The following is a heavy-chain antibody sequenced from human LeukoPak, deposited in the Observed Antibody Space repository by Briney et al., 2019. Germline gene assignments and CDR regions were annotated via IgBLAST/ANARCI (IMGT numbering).Heavy chain of an antibody. J-gene: IGHJ3*02. CDR3: ARTGRGQLPDAFDI. CDR1: GYTFTDYY. D-gene: IGHD2-2*01. Sequence: ASVKVSCKASGYTFTDYYMHWVRQAPGQGLEWMGWINPNSGGTNYAQKFQGRVTMTRDTSISTAYMELGRLRSDDTAVYYCARTGRGQLPDAFDIWGQGTMVTVSS. CDR2: INPNSGGT. V-gene: IGHV1-2*02.